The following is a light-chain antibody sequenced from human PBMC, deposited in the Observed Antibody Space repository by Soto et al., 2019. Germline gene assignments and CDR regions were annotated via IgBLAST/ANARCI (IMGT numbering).Light chain of an antibody. J-gene: IGLJ2*01. CDR2: EVN. CDR1: SSDVGAYNY. Sequence: QSALTLPPSASGSPGQSVTISCTGTSSDVGAYNYVSWYQQHPGKAPRLMIYEVNKRPSGVPDRFSGSKSGNTASLTVSGLQADDEADYYCASYAGSDTVLFGGGTKLTVL. CDR3: ASYAGSDTVL. V-gene: IGLV2-8*01.